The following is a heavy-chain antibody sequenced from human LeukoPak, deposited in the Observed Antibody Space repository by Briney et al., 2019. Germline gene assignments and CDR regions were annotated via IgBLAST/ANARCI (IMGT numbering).Heavy chain of an antibody. CDR1: GFTFSSYA. CDR2: ISYDGSNK. CDR3: ARFPITKRAMDV. Sequence: GRSLRLSCAASGFTFSSYAMHWVRQAPGKGLEWVAVISYDGSNKYYADSVKGRFTISRDNSKNTLYLQMNSLRAEDTAVYYCARFPITKRAMDVWGQGTTVTVSS. V-gene: IGHV3-30-3*01. D-gene: IGHD3-3*01. J-gene: IGHJ6*02.